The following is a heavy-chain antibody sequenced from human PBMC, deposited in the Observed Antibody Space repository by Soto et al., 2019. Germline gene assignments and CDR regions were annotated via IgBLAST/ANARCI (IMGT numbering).Heavy chain of an antibody. CDR1: GFTVSSNY. V-gene: IGHV3-53*04. J-gene: IGHJ3*02. CDR2: IYSGGST. CDR3: GRDGVRIAAAGTEAFDI. D-gene: IGHD6-13*01. Sequence: GGSLRLSCAASGFTVSSNYMSWVRQAPGKGLEWVSVIYSGGSTYYADSVKGRFTISRHNSKNTLYLQMNSLRAEDTAVYYCGRDGVRIAAAGTEAFDIWGQGTMVTVSS.